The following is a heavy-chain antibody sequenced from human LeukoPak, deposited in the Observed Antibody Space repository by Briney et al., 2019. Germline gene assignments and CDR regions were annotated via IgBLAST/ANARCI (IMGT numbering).Heavy chain of an antibody. CDR3: ARWGNVAAAIGLENYYFDY. V-gene: IGHV4-34*01. J-gene: IGHJ4*02. CDR2: IYHSGST. D-gene: IGHD2-2*02. CDR1: GGPFSGYY. Sequence: SETLSLTCAVSGGPFSGYYWRWIRQPPGKGLEWIGEIYHSGSTNYNPSLKTRVSISVDTSKNQFSLKLISVPAADTAVYYCARWGNVAAAIGLENYYFDYWGQGTLVTVSS.